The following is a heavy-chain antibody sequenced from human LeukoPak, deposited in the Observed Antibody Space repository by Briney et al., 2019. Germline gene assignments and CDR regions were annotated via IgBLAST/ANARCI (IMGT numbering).Heavy chain of an antibody. CDR3: AKDTRGHIRIVYYYGMDV. V-gene: IGHV3-23*01. CDR1: GCTIGGFA. Sequence: GGSLRLSCAASGCTIGGFAMTWVRQAPGKGLEWVSSIGSDYKTHYSESVKGRFAISRDNSQSTVFLQMNSLRAEDTAVYYCAKDTRGHIRIVYYYGMDVWGQETTVTVSS. J-gene: IGHJ6*02. CDR2: IGSDYKT. D-gene: IGHD2-15*01.